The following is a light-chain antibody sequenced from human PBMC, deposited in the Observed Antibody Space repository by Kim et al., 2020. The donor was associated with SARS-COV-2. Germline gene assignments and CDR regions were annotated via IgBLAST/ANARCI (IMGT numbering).Light chain of an antibody. J-gene: IGLJ3*02. CDR1: GLGDKF. Sequence: SYELTQPPSLSVSPGQTATITCSGSGLGDKFAFWYQQKPGQSPVLVIYQDTRRPSGIPERFSGPNSGNTATLTISGTQAMDAAYYYCQARDSSAGVFVGG. CDR2: QDT. V-gene: IGLV3-1*01. CDR3: QARDSSAGV.